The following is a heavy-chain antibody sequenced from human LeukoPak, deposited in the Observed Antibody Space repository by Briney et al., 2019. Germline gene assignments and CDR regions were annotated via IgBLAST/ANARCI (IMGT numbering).Heavy chain of an antibody. CDR3: ARYIYSSGWCFDY. Sequence: GXXRLSCAASGFTFSSYWMSWVRQAPGKGLEWVANIKQDGSEKYYVDSVKGRFTISRDNAKNSLYLQMNSLRAEDTAVYYCARYIYSSGWCFDYWGQGTLVTVSS. CDR2: IKQDGSEK. D-gene: IGHD6-19*01. CDR1: GFTFSSYW. V-gene: IGHV3-7*01. J-gene: IGHJ4*02.